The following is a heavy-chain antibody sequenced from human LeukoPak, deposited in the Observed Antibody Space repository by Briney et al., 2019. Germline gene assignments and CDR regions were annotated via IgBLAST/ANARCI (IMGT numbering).Heavy chain of an antibody. CDR1: GYTFTSYG. J-gene: IGHJ4*02. Sequence: ASVKVSCKASGYTFTSYGISWVRQAPGKGLEWMGWISGYNGNTNYAQKLQGRVTMTTDTSTSTVYMELRSLRSDDTAVYYCARGSPPRRNYDSRGYYSYYFDYWGQGTLVTVSS. CDR2: ISGYNGNT. D-gene: IGHD3-22*01. V-gene: IGHV1-18*01. CDR3: ARGSPPRRNYDSRGYYSYYFDY.